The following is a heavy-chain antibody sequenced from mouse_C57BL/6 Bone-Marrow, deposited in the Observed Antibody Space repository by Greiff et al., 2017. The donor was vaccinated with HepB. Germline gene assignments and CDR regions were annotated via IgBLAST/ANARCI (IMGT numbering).Heavy chain of an antibody. Sequence: QVQLKQPGAELVKPGASVKLSCKASGYTFTSYWMHWVKQRPGQGLEWIGMIHPNSGSTNYNEKFKSKATLTVDKSSSTAYMQLSSLTSEDSAVYYCARRAIYYGNSWFAYWGQGTLVTVSA. V-gene: IGHV1-64*01. CDR2: IHPNSGST. CDR1: GYTFTSYW. J-gene: IGHJ3*01. CDR3: ARRAIYYGNSWFAY. D-gene: IGHD2-1*01.